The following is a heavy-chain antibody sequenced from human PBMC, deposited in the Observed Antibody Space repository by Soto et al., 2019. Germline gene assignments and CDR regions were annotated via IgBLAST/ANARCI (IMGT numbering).Heavy chain of an antibody. D-gene: IGHD3-3*01. CDR3: GRDWRTGGPDY. V-gene: IGHV3-74*01. Sequence: EVQLVESGGGLVQPGGSLRVSCAASGFTFSSYWMHWVRQAPGKGLVWVSRINSDGSSTNYADSVKGRFTISRDNAKNTLYLQMNSLRAEDTDVYYCGRDWRTGGPDYWGQGNLVTVSS. J-gene: IGHJ4*02. CDR2: INSDGSST. CDR1: GFTFSSYW.